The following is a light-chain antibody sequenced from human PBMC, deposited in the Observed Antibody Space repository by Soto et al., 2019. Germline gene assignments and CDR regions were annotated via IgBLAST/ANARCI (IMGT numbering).Light chain of an antibody. CDR1: QSVSSSY. Sequence: ESVLTQSPGTLSLSPGEGATLSCRASQSVSSSYIAWYQQRPGQTPSLLIYGASTRATGIPDRFSGSGSGTHFTLTISRLEPGDFAVYYCQHFGGTTFTFGQGTDWRL. J-gene: IGKJ5*01. V-gene: IGKV3-20*01. CDR2: GAS. CDR3: QHFGGTTFT.